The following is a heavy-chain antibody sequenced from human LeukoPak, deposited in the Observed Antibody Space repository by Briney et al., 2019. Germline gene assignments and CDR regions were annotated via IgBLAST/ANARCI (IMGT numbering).Heavy chain of an antibody. Sequence: GSLRLSCAASGFTFSSYAMSWVRQPPGKGLEWIGEIYHSGSTNYNPSLKSRVTISVDKSKNQFSLKLSSVTAADTAVYYCAVWSGYYRDRWFDPWGQGTLVTVSS. V-gene: IGHV4-4*02. J-gene: IGHJ5*02. CDR3: AVWSGYYRDRWFDP. D-gene: IGHD3-3*01. CDR1: GFTFSSYAM. CDR2: IYHSGST.